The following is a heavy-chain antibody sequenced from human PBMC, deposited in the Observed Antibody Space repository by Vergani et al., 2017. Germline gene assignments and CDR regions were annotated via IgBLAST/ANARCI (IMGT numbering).Heavy chain of an antibody. D-gene: IGHD2-2*01. CDR3: ARHVGEWCNSTSSYSLAY. Sequence: EVQLVQSGAEVKKPGESLKISCKGSGYSITSYWIGWVRQMPGQGLEWMGIIYPGDSDTRYSPSFQGQVTISADKSISTTYLQWSRLRASDNAMSYCARHVGEWCNSTSSYSLAYWGQGTLVTVSS. CDR2: IYPGDSDT. J-gene: IGHJ4*02. CDR1: GYSITSYW. V-gene: IGHV5-51*01.